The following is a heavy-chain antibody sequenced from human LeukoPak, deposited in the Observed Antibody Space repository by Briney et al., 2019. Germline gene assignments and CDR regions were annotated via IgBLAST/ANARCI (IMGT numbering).Heavy chain of an antibody. CDR1: GFTFNTYA. D-gene: IGHD3-10*02. CDR2: ITGTGGNT. V-gene: IGHV3-23*01. J-gene: IGHJ6*04. CDR3: AELGITMIGGV. Sequence: GGSLRLSCAGSGFTFNTYAMSWVRQAPGKGLEWVSGITGTGGNTYYADSVKGRFTISRDNAKNTLFLQMNSLRAEDTAVYYCAELGITMIGGVWGKGTTVTISS.